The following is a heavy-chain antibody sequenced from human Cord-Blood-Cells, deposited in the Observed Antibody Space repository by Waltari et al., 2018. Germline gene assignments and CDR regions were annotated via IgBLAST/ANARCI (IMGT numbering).Heavy chain of an antibody. D-gene: IGHD7-27*01. Sequence: QVQLVQSGAEVKKPGSSVKVSCKASGGTFSSYAISWVRQAPGQGREWMGRISPIPGIANYAQKCQGRVTITADKSTSTAYMELSSLRSEDTAVYYCARDITGADAFDIWGQGTMVTVSS. J-gene: IGHJ3*02. CDR2: ISPIPGIA. V-gene: IGHV1-69*09. CDR1: GGTFSSYA. CDR3: ARDITGADAFDI.